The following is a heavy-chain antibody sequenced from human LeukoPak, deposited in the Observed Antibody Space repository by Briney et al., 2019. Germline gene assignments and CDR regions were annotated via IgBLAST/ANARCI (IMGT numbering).Heavy chain of an antibody. Sequence: ASVKVSCKASGYTFTSYYMHWVRQAPGQGPEWMGIINPSGGSTSYAQKFQGRVTMTRDTSTSTVYMELSSLRSEDTAVYYCASYSYSSGWYGYFQHWGQGTLVTVSS. V-gene: IGHV1-46*01. D-gene: IGHD6-19*01. CDR3: ASYSYSSGWYGYFQH. CDR1: GYTFTSYY. J-gene: IGHJ1*01. CDR2: INPSGGST.